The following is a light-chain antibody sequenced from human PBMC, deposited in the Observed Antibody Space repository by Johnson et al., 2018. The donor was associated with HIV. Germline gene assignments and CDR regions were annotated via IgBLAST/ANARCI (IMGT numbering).Light chain of an antibody. CDR1: SSNIGNNY. CDR2: ENH. V-gene: IGLV1-51*02. Sequence: QSVLKQPPSVSAAPGQKVTISCSGSSSNIGNNYVSWYQQLPGTAPKLLIYENHKRPSGIPDRFSGSKSGTSATLGITGLQTGDEADYYCGTWDSSLSAGFYVFGTLTKVTVL. CDR3: GTWDSSLSAGFYV. J-gene: IGLJ1*01.